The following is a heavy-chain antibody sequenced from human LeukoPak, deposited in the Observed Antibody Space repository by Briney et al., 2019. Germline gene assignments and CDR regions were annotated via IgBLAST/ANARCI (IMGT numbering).Heavy chain of an antibody. CDR1: GFAASSIY. CDR3: ARGRGYSGYDESYPFDY. CDR2: FYSVGST. J-gene: IGHJ4*02. Sequence: RGSLRPSCAASGFAASSIYMNWVRHAPGKGLEWLSVFYSVGSTDYADSVKGRFTISRANSKKPPYLPLNSLRPETTPVIYCARGRGYSGYDESYPFDYWGQGTLVTVSS. D-gene: IGHD5-12*01. V-gene: IGHV3-66*01.